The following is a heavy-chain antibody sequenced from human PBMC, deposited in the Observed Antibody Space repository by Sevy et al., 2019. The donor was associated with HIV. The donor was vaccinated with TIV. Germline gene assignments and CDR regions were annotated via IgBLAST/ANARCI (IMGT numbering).Heavy chain of an antibody. V-gene: IGHV5-51*01. CDR2: IYPGDSDT. CDR1: GYSFTSYW. D-gene: IGHD3-10*01. J-gene: IGHJ4*02. Sequence: GESLKISCKGSGYSFTSYWIGWVRQMPGKGLEWMGIIYPGDSDTRYSPSFQCQVTISADKSISTAYLQWSSLKASDTAMYYCANSLYGSGSYQGFDYWGQGTLVTVSS. CDR3: ANSLYGSGSYQGFDY.